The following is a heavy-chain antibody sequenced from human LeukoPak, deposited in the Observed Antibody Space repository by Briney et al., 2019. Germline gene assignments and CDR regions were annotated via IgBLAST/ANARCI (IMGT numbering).Heavy chain of an antibody. D-gene: IGHD4-17*01. CDR3: ANEIRPNDY. V-gene: IGHV3-23*01. J-gene: IGHJ4*02. Sequence: GGSLRLSCTASAFAFSNHAMSWVRQAPGKGLEWVSSISISGGTTYYADSVKGRFTISRENSKSTLYLQMNNLRADDTAVYYCANEIRPNDYWGQGTLVTVSS. CDR1: AFAFSNHA. CDR2: ISISGGTT.